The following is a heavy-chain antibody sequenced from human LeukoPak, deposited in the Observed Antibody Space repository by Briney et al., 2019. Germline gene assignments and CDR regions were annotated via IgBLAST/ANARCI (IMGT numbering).Heavy chain of an antibody. CDR3: ASGFYGDYVSGLDY. CDR1: GFTFRSYS. J-gene: IGHJ4*02. V-gene: IGHV3-48*04. D-gene: IGHD4-17*01. Sequence: SGGSLRLSFAASGFTFRSYSMNWVRQAPGKGLEWVSYMSSSSSTIYYADSVKGRFTISRDNAKNSLYLQMNSLRAEDTAVYYCASGFYGDYVSGLDYWGQGTLVTVSS. CDR2: MSSSSSTI.